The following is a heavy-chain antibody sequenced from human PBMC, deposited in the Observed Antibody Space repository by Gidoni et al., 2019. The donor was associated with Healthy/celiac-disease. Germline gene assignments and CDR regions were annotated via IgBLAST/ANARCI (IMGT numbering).Heavy chain of an antibody. D-gene: IGHD2-2*01. Sequence: QVQLVQSGAEVKKPGDSVKVSCKASGYTFTSYAMHWVRQAPGQRLEWMGWINAGNGNTKYSQKFQGRVTITRDTSASTAYMELSSLRSEDTAVYYCARDPFTEYCSSTSCYGPLFDYWGQGTLVTVSS. CDR3: ARDPFTEYCSSTSCYGPLFDY. CDR2: INAGNGNT. J-gene: IGHJ4*02. CDR1: GYTFTSYA. V-gene: IGHV1-3*01.